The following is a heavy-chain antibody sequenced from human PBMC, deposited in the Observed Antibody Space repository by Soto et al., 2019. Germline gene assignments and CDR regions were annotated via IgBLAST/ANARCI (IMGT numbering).Heavy chain of an antibody. CDR1: GYTFTSYA. D-gene: IGHD1-26*01. J-gene: IGHJ5*02. Sequence: QVYLVQSGAEVKKPGASVKVSCKASGYTFTSYAMHWVRQAPGQGLEWMGRINVGNGNTEYSQKFQGRVTITRDTSASIADMEVSRLRTEDTAVYYGARERELWGVTCWTYYWLGPWGQGTLVSVSS. CDR3: ARERELWGVTCWTYYWLGP. V-gene: IGHV1-3*01. CDR2: INVGNGNT.